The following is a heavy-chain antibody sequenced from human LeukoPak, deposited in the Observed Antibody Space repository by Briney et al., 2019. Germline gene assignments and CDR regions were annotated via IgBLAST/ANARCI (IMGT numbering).Heavy chain of an antibody. CDR3: ARESSGGFDN. J-gene: IGHJ4*02. CDR2: IGAGGTFT. V-gene: IGHV3-23*01. CDR1: GFTFSSYA. Sequence: GGSLRLSCTASGFTFSSYAMNWVRQAPGKGLEWVSGIGAGGTFTYYADSVKGRFTISRDNSRNTVYLQMNSLTAEDTAVYYCARESSGGFDNWAQGTLVTVSS. D-gene: IGHD3-3*01.